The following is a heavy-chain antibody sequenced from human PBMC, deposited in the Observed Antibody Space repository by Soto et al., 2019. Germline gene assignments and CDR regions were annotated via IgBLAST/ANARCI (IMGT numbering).Heavy chain of an antibody. V-gene: IGHV1-69*01. CDR3: AREWDGSGSSPTGYYYCMDV. D-gene: IGHD3-10*01. J-gene: IGHJ6*02. CDR1: GGTFSSYA. Sequence: QVQLVQSGAEVKKPGSSVKVSCKASGGTFSSYAISWVRQAPGQGLEWMGGIIPIFGTANYAQKFQGRVTITADESTSTANMELSSLRSEDTAVYYCAREWDGSGSSPTGYYYCMDVWGQGTTVTVSS. CDR2: IIPIFGTA.